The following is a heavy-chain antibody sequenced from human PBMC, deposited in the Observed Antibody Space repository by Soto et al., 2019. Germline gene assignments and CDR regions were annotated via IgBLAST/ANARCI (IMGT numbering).Heavy chain of an antibody. CDR1: GGSISSGGYY. D-gene: IGHD6-13*01. V-gene: IGHV4-31*03. CDR3: VRAAIAAAVPLFDY. CDR2: IYYSGST. Sequence: QVQLQESGPGLVKPSQTLSLTCTVSGGSISSGGYYWSWISQHPGKGLEWIGYIYYSGSTYYNPSLKSRVTISVDTSKNQFSLKLSSVTAADTAVYYCVRAAIAAAVPLFDYWGQGTLVTVSS. J-gene: IGHJ4*02.